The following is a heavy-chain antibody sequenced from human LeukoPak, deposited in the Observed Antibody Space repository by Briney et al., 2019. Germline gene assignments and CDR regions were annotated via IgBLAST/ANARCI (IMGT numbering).Heavy chain of an antibody. CDR2: IYYSGST. CDR3: ARGFDYYYYMDV. J-gene: IGHJ6*03. V-gene: IGHV4-34*01. Sequence: TSETLSLTCAVYGGSFSGYYWSWIRQPPGKGLEWIGSIYYSGSTYYNPSLKSRVTISVDTSKNQFSLKLSSVTAADTAVYYCARGFDYYYYMDVWGKGTTVTISS. CDR1: GGSFSGYY.